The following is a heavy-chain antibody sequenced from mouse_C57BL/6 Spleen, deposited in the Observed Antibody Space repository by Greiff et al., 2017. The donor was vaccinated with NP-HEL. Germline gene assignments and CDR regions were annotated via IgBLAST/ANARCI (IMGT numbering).Heavy chain of an antibody. CDR3: ASTVVAPSYAMDY. D-gene: IGHD1-1*01. V-gene: IGHV1-26*01. Sequence: VQLQQSGPELVKPGASVKISCKASGYTFTDYYMNWVKQSHGKSLEWIGDINPNNGGTSYNQKFKGKATLTVDKSSSTAYMELRSLTSEDSAVYYFASTVVAPSYAMDYWGQGTSVTVSS. CDR2: INPNNGGT. CDR1: GYTFTDYY. J-gene: IGHJ4*01.